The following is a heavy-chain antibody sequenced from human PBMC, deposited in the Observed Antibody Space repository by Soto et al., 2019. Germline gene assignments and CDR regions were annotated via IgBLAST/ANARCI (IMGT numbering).Heavy chain of an antibody. J-gene: IGHJ6*03. CDR1: GYTFTSYG. V-gene: IGHV1-18*01. D-gene: IGHD2-2*01. CDR2: ISAYNGNT. Sequence: ASVKVSCKASGYTFTSYGISWVRQAPGQGLEWMGWISAYNGNTNYAQKLQGRVTMTTDTSTRTAYMELRSLRSDDTAVYYCAREGYCSSTSCYGIYYYYYYMDVWGKGTTVTVSS. CDR3: AREGYCSSTSCYGIYYYYYYMDV.